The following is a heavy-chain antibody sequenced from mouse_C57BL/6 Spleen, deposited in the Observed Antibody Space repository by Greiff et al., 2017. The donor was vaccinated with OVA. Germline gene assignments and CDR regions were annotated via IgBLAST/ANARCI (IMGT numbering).Heavy chain of an antibody. Sequence: QVQLQQPGAELVMPGASVKLSCKASGYTFTSYWMHWVKQRPGQGLEWIGEIDPSDSYTNYNQKFKGKSTLTVDKSSSTAYMQLSSLTSEDSAVYYCARNIRIYYYGSSYGYFDVWGTGTTVTVSS. CDR1: GYTFTSYW. J-gene: IGHJ1*03. D-gene: IGHD1-1*01. CDR2: IDPSDSYT. CDR3: ARNIRIYYYGSSYGYFDV. V-gene: IGHV1-69*01.